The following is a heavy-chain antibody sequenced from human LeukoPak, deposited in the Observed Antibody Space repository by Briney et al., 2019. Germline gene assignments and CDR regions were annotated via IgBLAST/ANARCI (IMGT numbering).Heavy chain of an antibody. V-gene: IGHV3-74*01. D-gene: IGHD2-15*01. CDR1: GFTFSSYW. CDR3: AKDQEVVVAATSDY. J-gene: IGHJ4*02. CDR2: IDSDGSST. Sequence: GGSLRLSCVASGFTFSSYWMHWVRQVPGKGLVWVSRIDSDGSSTNYAGSVKGRFTISRDNAKNTLYLQMNSLRAEDTAVYYCAKDQEVVVAATSDYWGQGTLVTVSS.